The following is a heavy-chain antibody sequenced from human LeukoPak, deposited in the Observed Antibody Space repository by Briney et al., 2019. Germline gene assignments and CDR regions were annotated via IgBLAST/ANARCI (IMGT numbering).Heavy chain of an antibody. D-gene: IGHD3-22*01. Sequence: ASVKVSCKASGYTFTNYDINWVRQASGQGLEWMGWMSPNTGDTGHAQKFQGRVTMTRSTSISTAYMELSSLRSEDTAVYYCARVGYFYMDVWGKGTTVTVSS. CDR1: GYTFTNYD. J-gene: IGHJ6*03. CDR2: MSPNTGDT. V-gene: IGHV1-8*01. CDR3: ARVGYFYMDV.